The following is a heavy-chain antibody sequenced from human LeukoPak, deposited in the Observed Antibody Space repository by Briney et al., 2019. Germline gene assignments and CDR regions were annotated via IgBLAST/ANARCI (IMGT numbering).Heavy chain of an antibody. CDR1: GFTFSSYA. V-gene: IGHV3-23*01. CDR3: AKGVDSGGTCYSSIDY. D-gene: IGHD2-15*01. J-gene: IGHJ4*02. Sequence: GGSLRLSCAASGFTFSSYAMSWVRQAPGKGLEWVSVISGSGGSAHYAGSVKGRSTISRDNSKNTLYLQMNSLRADDTAVYFCAKGVDSGGTCYSSIDYWGQGTLVTVSP. CDR2: ISGSGGSA.